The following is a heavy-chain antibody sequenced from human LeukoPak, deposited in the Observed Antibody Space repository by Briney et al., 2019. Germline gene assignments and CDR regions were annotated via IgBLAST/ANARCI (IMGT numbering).Heavy chain of an antibody. CDR2: INTESDGGTA. Sequence: GGSLRLSCAASGFSFSSYSMNWVRQAPGKGLEWVGRINTESDGGTADYAAPVKGRFTISRDDSKSTLYLQMNSLKTEDTAVYYCASGGSIFDYWAQGTLVTVSS. CDR1: GFSFSSYS. J-gene: IGHJ4*02. D-gene: IGHD3-10*01. V-gene: IGHV3-15*01. CDR3: ASGGSIFDY.